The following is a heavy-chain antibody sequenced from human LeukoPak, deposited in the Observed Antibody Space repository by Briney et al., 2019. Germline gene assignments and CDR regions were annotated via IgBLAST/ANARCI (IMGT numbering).Heavy chain of an antibody. Sequence: GGSLRLSCAASGFTVSSNYMSWVRQAPGKGLEWVANIKQDGSEKYYVDSVKGRFTISRDNAKNSLYLQMNSLRAEDTAVYYCAALEPGDYWGQGTLVTVSS. V-gene: IGHV3-7*01. CDR1: GFTVSSNY. J-gene: IGHJ4*02. CDR2: IKQDGSEK. CDR3: AALEPGDY.